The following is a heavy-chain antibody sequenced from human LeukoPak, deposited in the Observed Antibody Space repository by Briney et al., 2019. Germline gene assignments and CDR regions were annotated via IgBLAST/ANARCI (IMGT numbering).Heavy chain of an antibody. J-gene: IGHJ4*02. CDR2: ISGSGGTS. CDR3: AKEGDSSGWYVDY. Sequence: GGSLRLSCTASGFTFSSYAMSWVRQAPGKGLDWVSVISGSGGTSYYADSAMGRFTISRDNSKNTLYLQLNSLRAEDTALYYCAKEGDSSGWYVDYWGQGTLVTVSS. D-gene: IGHD6-19*01. V-gene: IGHV3-23*01. CDR1: GFTFSSYA.